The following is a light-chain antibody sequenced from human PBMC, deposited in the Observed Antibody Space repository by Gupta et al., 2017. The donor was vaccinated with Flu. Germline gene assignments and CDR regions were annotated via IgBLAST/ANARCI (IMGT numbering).Light chain of an antibody. CDR2: DVS. CDR3: RSYTSSRTSV. J-gene: IGLJ7*01. V-gene: IGLV2-14*03. Sequence: SITISCTGTSSDVGGYKYVSWYQHGPGKAPKLIIFDVSSRPPGVSNRFSGTKSGNTAFLIISGLQPDDEADYYCRSYTSSRTSVFGGGTKLTVL. CDR1: SSDVGGYKY.